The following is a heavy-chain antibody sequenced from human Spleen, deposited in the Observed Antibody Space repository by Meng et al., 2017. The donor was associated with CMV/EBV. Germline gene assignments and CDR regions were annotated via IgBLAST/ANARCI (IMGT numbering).Heavy chain of an antibody. D-gene: IGHD2-2*01. V-gene: IGHV3-53*01. J-gene: IGHJ6*02. CDR2: ISADGRT. CDR1: TFNVSDNY. CDR3: ARDCSSTSCYGYYYYGMDV. Sequence: GESLKISCAGSTFNVSDNYMNWVRQAPGKGLEWVSVISADGRTYYADSVKGRFTIARDSSKNTLFLQMDTLRAEDTAVYYCARDCSSTSCYGYYYYGMDVWGQGTTVTVSS.